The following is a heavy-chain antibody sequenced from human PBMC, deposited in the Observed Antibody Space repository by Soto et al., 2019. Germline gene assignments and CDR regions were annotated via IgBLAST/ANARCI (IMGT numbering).Heavy chain of an antibody. V-gene: IGHV1-3*01. D-gene: IGHD4-4*01. CDR3: ARDMGQSDYSNYRYYSYYGMDV. Sequence: ASVKVSCKASGYTFTSYAMHWVRQAPGQRLEWMGWINAGNGNTKYSQKFQGRFTISRDNSKNTLYLQMNSLRAEDTAVYYCARDMGQSDYSNYRYYSYYGMDVWGQGTTVTVS. J-gene: IGHJ6*02. CDR2: INAGNGNT. CDR1: GYTFTSYA.